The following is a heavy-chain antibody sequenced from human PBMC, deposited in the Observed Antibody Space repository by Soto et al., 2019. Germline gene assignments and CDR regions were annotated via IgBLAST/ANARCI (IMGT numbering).Heavy chain of an antibody. CDR1: GGSFSGYY. V-gene: IGHV4-34*01. Sequence: SETLSLTCAVYGGSFSGYYWSWIRQPPGKGLEWIGEINHSGSTNYNPSLKSRVTISVDTSKNQFSLKLSSVTAADTAVYYCARERGGDYGDYSNAFDIWGQGTMVTVSS. J-gene: IGHJ3*02. CDR2: INHSGST. CDR3: ARERGGDYGDYSNAFDI. D-gene: IGHD4-17*01.